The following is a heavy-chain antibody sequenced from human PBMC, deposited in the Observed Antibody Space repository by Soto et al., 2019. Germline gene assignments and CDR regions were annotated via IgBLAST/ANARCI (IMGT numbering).Heavy chain of an antibody. CDR1: GGSISSYY. CDR3: ARSRLPYCSSTSCYFFDY. CDR2: IYYSGST. Sequence: QVQLQESGPGLVKPSETLSLTCTVSGGSISSYYWKWIRQPPGKGLEWIGYIYYSGSTNYNPSLNSRVTISVDTSKNQFSLKLSSVTAADTAVYYCARSRLPYCSSTSCYFFDYWCQGTLVTVSS. V-gene: IGHV4-59*01. D-gene: IGHD2-2*01. J-gene: IGHJ4*02.